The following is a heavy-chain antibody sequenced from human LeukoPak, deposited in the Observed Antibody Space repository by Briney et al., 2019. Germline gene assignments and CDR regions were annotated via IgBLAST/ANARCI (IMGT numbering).Heavy chain of an antibody. D-gene: IGHD2-15*01. CDR3: ARDGHGLGFCSSDSCAYYMDV. CDR2: IGTSGTNI. V-gene: IGHV3-11*01. Sequence: PGGSLRLSCAASGFTFRDFFINWIRQAPGKGPEWVSNIGTSGTNIHHADSVKGRFIISRDDAKNSVYLELDSLRVEDTAVYYCARDGHGLGFCSSDSCAYYMDVWGKGTTVTVS. CDR1: GFTFRDFF. J-gene: IGHJ6*03.